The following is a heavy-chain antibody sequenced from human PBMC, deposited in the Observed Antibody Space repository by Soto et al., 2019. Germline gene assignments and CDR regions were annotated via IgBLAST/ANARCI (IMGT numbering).Heavy chain of an antibody. D-gene: IGHD2-8*01. CDR3: ARDAKYCTNGVCGKWFDH. CDR2: IIPIFGTA. Sequence: SVKVSCKASGGTFSSYAISWVRQAPGQGLKWMGGIIPIFGTANYAQKFQGRVTITADESTSTAYMELSSLRSEDTAVYYCARDAKYCTNGVCGKWFDHRGQGNLVTVSS. V-gene: IGHV1-69*13. J-gene: IGHJ5*02. CDR1: GGTFSSYA.